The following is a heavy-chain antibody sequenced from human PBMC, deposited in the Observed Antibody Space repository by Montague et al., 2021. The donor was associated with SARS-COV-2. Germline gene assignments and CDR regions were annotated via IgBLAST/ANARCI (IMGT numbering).Heavy chain of an antibody. CDR3: AKASRGYGGDFDS. CDR2: IFYSGST. V-gene: IGHV4-59*02. D-gene: IGHD4-23*01. Sequence: SETLSLTCSVSGDSVNSNYWSWVRQPPGKGLEWLGYIFYSGSTYNPSLNSRVTMSLDTSKNHFSLNLISVTAADTAVYYCAKASRGYGGDFDSWGQGTLVTVSS. J-gene: IGHJ4*02. CDR1: GDSVNSNY.